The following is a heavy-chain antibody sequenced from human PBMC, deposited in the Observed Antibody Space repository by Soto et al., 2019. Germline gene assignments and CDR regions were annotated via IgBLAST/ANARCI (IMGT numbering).Heavy chain of an antibody. D-gene: IGHD3-22*01. CDR3: ARGTQTYYYDSSGYYFDY. CDR1: GYSFTSYW. CDR2: IYPGDSDT. J-gene: IGHJ4*02. V-gene: IGHV5-51*01. Sequence: GESLKISCKGSGYSFTSYWIGWVRQMPGKGLEWMGIIYPGDSDTRYSPSFQGQVTISADKSISTAYLQWSSLKASDIAMYYCARGTQTYYYDSSGYYFDYWGQGTLVTVSS.